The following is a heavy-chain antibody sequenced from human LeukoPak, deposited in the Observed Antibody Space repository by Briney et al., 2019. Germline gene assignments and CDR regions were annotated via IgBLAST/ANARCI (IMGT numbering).Heavy chain of an antibody. Sequence: GGSLRLSCAASGFTFSSNTMSWVRQAPGKGLEWVAVISNDERNKYYTDSVKGRFTISRDNSKSTVYLQMNSLRPEDTAVYYCARPSPPGDGYNPCDYWGPGALVIVSS. CDR2: ISNDERNK. D-gene: IGHD5-24*01. V-gene: IGHV3-30*04. J-gene: IGHJ4*02. CDR3: ARPSPPGDGYNPCDY. CDR1: GFTFSSNT.